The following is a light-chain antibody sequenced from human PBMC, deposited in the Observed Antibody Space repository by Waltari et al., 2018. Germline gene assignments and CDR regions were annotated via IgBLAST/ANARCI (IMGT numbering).Light chain of an antibody. J-gene: IGKJ4*01. Sequence: EIVLTQSPATLSLSPGEGATLSCRASQNVSSFLAWYQQRPGQAPRLLIYDTSNRATGIPVRFSGSGSGTDFTLTISSLEPEDFAVYYCQQRKNWPLTFGGGTKV. CDR1: QNVSSF. CDR3: QQRKNWPLT. CDR2: DTS. V-gene: IGKV3-11*01.